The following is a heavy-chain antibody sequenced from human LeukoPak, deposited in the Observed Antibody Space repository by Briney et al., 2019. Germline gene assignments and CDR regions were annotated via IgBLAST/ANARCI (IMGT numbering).Heavy chain of an antibody. Sequence: PGGSLRLSCAASGFTFSSYWMHWVRQAPGKGLDWVAAIKHDGTEKQYADSVKGRFTISRDNAKNSLFLQMNSLRAEDTALYYCSRGGPMGAYWGQGTLVTVSS. V-gene: IGHV3-7*01. CDR2: IKHDGTEK. J-gene: IGHJ4*02. CDR1: GFTFSSYW. D-gene: IGHD3-10*01. CDR3: SRGGPMGAY.